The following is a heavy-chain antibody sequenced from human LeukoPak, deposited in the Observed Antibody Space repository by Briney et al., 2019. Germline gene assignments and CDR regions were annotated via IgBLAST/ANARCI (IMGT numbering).Heavy chain of an antibody. J-gene: IGHJ4*02. V-gene: IGHV3-30*02. CDR2: IRYDGSNK. D-gene: IGHD2-15*01. CDR3: ARVKYRYCSGGSCYYFDY. CDR1: GFIFNSYG. Sequence: GGSLRLSCAASGFIFNSYGMHWVRQAPGKGLEWVAFIRYDGSNKYYADSVKGRFTISRDNSKNTLYLQMNSLRAEDTAVYCCARVKYRYCSGGSCYYFDYWGQGTLVTVSS.